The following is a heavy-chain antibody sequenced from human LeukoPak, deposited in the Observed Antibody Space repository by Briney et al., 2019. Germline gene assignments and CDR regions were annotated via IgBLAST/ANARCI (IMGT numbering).Heavy chain of an antibody. CDR3: ARDEGYYFDS. Sequence: GGSLRLSCAASGFTFSNHYMHWVRQAPGKGLVSVSRIDPNGRYTSYADSVKGRFTISRDNAKNTLYLQMNTLGAEDTAIYYCARDEGYYFDSWGQGTQVTVSS. J-gene: IGHJ4*02. V-gene: IGHV3-74*01. CDR1: GFTFSNHY. CDR2: IDPNGRYT.